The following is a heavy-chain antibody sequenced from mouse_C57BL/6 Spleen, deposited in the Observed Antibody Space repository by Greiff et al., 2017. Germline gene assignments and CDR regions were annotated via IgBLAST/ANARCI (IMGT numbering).Heavy chain of an antibody. CDR2: IDPSDSYT. V-gene: IGHV1-69*01. Sequence: QVQLQQPGAELVMPGASVKLSCKASGYTFTSYWMHWVKQRPGQGLEWIGEIDPSDSYTNYNQKFKGKATLTVDKSSSTAYMQLSSLTSEDSAVYYCARTPYYGSYYVDYWGQGTTLTVSS. CDR3: ARTPYYGSYYVDY. D-gene: IGHD1-1*01. J-gene: IGHJ2*01. CDR1: GYTFTSYW.